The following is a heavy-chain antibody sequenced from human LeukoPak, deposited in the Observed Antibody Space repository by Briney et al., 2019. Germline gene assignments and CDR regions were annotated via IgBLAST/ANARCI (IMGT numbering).Heavy chain of an antibody. CDR2: IYHSGRT. Sequence: SDTLSLTCAVSCGSISSGGYSWRWTRRPPGKGLEGIGYIYHSGRTSFNPSLKSRVTISVDRSKNQSSLKLSSETAADPAVYYCAGGNRALITGPLLLLFGEDGWFDPWGLGTLVTVSS. CDR3: AGGNRALITGPLLLLFGEDGWFDP. J-gene: IGHJ5*02. V-gene: IGHV4-30-2*01. CDR1: CGSISSGGYS. D-gene: IGHD3-10*01.